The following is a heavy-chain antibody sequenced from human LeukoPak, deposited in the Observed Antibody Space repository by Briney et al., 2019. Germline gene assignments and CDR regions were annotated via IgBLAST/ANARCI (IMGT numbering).Heavy chain of an antibody. D-gene: IGHD3-10*01. CDR1: GFTFDDYA. CDR3: AKATAANYYGSGSYSSGAFDI. Sequence: PGGSLRLSCAASGFTFDDYAMHWVRQAPGKGLEWVSGISWNSGSIGYADSVKGRFTISRDNAKNSLYLQMNSLRAEDTALYYCAKATAANYYGSGSYSSGAFDIWGQGTMVTVSS. CDR2: ISWNSGSI. V-gene: IGHV3-9*01. J-gene: IGHJ3*02.